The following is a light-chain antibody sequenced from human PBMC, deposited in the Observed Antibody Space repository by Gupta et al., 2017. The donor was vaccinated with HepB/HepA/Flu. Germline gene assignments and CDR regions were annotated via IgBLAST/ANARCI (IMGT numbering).Light chain of an antibody. CDR1: QSIRSY. J-gene: IGKJ5*01. Sequence: EIVLTQSPATLSLSPGERATLSCRASQSIRSYLAWYQQKPGQAPRLLIYGASNRATGIPPRFSGSGYGTDFTLTISSRDPEDFAVYYCQQRSSWPSITFGQGTRLEIK. CDR3: QQRSSWPSIT. CDR2: GAS. V-gene: IGKV3-11*01.